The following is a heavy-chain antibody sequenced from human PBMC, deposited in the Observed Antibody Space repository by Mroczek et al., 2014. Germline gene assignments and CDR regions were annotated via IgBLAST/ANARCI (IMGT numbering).Heavy chain of an antibody. CDR3: ASRELLGLGRDY. J-gene: IGHJ4*02. D-gene: IGHD1-26*01. V-gene: IGHV4-59*01. CDR2: IYYSGST. Sequence: QVQLQESGPGLVKPSETLSLTCTVSGGSISSYYWSWIRQPPGKGLEWIGYIYYSGSTNYNPSLKSRVTISVDTSKNQFSLKLSSVTAADTAVYYCASRELLGLGRDYWGQGTLVTVSS. CDR1: GGSISSYY.